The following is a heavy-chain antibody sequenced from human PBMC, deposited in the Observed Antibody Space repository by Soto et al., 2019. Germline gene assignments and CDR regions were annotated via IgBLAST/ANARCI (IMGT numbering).Heavy chain of an antibody. J-gene: IGHJ4*02. CDR3: ARVSLAPHSSGYYFDY. Sequence: QVQLVESGGGVVQPGRSLRLSCAASGFTFSSYGMHWVRQAPGKGLEWVAVIWYDGSNKYYADSVKGRFTISRDNSKNTLYLQMNSLRAEDTAVYYCARVSLAPHSSGYYFDYWGPGTLVTVSS. V-gene: IGHV3-33*01. CDR2: IWYDGSNK. CDR1: GFTFSSYG. D-gene: IGHD6-19*01.